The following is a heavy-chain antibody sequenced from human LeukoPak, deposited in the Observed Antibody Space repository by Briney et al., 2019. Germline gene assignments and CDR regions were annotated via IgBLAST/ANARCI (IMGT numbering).Heavy chain of an antibody. V-gene: IGHV1-18*01. CDR3: ARDPRYSSSWYLDYFDY. CDR2: ISAYNGNT. D-gene: IGHD6-13*01. CDR1: GYTFTSYG. Sequence: ASVKVSCKASGYTFTSYGISWVRQAPGQGLEWMGWISAYNGNTNYAQKFQGRVTMTRDTSISTAYMELSRLRSDDTAVYYCARDPRYSSSWYLDYFDYWGQGTLVTVSS. J-gene: IGHJ4*02.